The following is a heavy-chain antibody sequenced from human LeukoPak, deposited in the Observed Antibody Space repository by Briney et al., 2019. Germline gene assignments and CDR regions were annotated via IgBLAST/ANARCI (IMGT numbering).Heavy chain of an antibody. CDR1: DGSISSSSYY. V-gene: IGHV4-39*02. Sequence: SETLSLTCTVSDGSISSSSYYWGWIRQPPGKGLEWIGSIYYSGSTYYDPSLKSRVTISVDTSKNQFSLKLSSVTAADTAVYYCAKDQSDSSSWYYYYYYMDVWGKGTTVTISS. CDR3: AKDQSDSSSWYYYYYYMDV. CDR2: IYYSGST. D-gene: IGHD6-13*01. J-gene: IGHJ6*03.